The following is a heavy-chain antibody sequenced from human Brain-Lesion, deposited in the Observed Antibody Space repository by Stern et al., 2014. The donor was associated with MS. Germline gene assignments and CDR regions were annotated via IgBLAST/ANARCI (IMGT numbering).Heavy chain of an antibody. CDR3: VRETGGYTYGDTDFFDF. CDR1: GGSIRRGSYY. Sequence: QLVQSGPGLVKPSQTLSLTCSVSGGSIRRGSYYWNWIRQPAGKGLEWIGRIYARGSHNYSPSLKIRFFKSGAPSKTQFPLKLSSVTAADAAMYYCVRETGGYTYGDTDFFDFWGQGTLVTVSS. J-gene: IGHJ4*02. CDR2: IYARGSH. D-gene: IGHD5-18*01. V-gene: IGHV4-61*02.